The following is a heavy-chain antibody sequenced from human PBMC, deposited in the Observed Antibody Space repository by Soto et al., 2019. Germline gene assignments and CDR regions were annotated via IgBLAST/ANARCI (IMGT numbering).Heavy chain of an antibody. V-gene: IGHV3-7*01. CDR2: INQDGSGN. CDR1: GFTFSREW. J-gene: IGHJ4*02. CDR3: ARGGQ. Sequence: EVRLVESGGGLVQPGGSLRLSCVASGFTFSREWMSWVRQAPGKGLEWVANINQDGSGNYYVDSVRGRFTISRDNTKNSQFLQMNSLRGEDTAVYYCARGGQWGQGSLVTVSS.